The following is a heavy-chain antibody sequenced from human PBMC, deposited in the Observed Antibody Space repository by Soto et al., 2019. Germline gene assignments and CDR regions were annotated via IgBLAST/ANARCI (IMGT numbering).Heavy chain of an antibody. D-gene: IGHD6-19*01. CDR1: GYTFNDYD. CDR3: ARGSGWYPPFDY. CDR2: INTYNGNT. V-gene: IGHV1-18*01. Sequence: GASVKVSCKASGYTFNDYDFSWVRQAPGQGLEWLGWINTYNGNTKYEQKFQGRVTMTTDTSASTAYMELSSLRSEDTAVYYCARGSGWYPPFDYWGQGTLVTVSS. J-gene: IGHJ4*02.